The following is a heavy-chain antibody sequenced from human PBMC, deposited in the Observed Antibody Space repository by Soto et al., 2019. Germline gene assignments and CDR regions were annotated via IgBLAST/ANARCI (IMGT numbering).Heavy chain of an antibody. Sequence: QVQLQESGPGLVKPSETLSLTCSVSGGSISNHYWSWIRQPTGKGLEWIGYIYYNGNTNYNPSLKSRVTMSVDTSRNQISLKLTTVPAADTAVYYCTRANWYSEYWGQGTLVTVSS. CDR3: TRANWYSEY. CDR2: IYYNGNT. V-gene: IGHV4-59*11. CDR1: GGSISNHY. J-gene: IGHJ4*02. D-gene: IGHD7-27*01.